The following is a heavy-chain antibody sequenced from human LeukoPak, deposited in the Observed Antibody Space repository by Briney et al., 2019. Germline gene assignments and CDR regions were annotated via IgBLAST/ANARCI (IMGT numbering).Heavy chain of an antibody. J-gene: IGHJ6*04. CDR2: ISSGGSTI. Sequence: GGSLRLSCTASGFRFSDFYMSWIRQAPGKGLEWISYISSGGSTIYYADSVKGRFTISRDNAKNSLYLQMNSLGADDTAVYYCARTTSCMDVWGKGTTVTVSS. CDR3: ARTTSCMDV. D-gene: IGHD1-1*01. CDR1: GFRFSDFY. V-gene: IGHV3-11*01.